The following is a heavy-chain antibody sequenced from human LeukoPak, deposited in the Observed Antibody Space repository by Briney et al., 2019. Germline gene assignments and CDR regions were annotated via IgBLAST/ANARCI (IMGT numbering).Heavy chain of an antibody. J-gene: IGHJ3*02. CDR2: ISGSGGST. CDR3: AKDLLMITFGGVIMDDAFDI. D-gene: IGHD3-16*02. CDR1: GFTFSTYA. Sequence: QPGGSLRLSCAASGFTFSTYAMSWVRQAPGKGLEWVSAISGSGGSTYYADSVKGRFTISRDNSKNTLYLQMNSLRAEDTAVYYCAKDLLMITFGGVIMDDAFDIWGQGTMVTVSS. V-gene: IGHV3-23*01.